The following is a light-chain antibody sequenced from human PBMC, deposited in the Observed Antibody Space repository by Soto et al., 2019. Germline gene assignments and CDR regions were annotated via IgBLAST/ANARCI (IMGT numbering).Light chain of an antibody. Sequence: SYELTQPPSMSVSPGQTARITCSGDPLTRQYVYWYQQKPGQPPLLVIYKDNERPSGIPERFSGSTSGTTGTLTISGVRAEDEADYYCQTADNGGTFLLFAGGTKLTVL. J-gene: IGLJ3*02. V-gene: IGLV3-25*02. CDR2: KDN. CDR1: PLTRQY. CDR3: QTADNGGTFLL.